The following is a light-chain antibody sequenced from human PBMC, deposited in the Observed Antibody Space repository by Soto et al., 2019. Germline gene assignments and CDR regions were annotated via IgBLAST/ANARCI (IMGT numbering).Light chain of an antibody. CDR1: SGSVSTTYY. V-gene: IGLV8-61*01. Sequence: QAVVTQEPSFSVSPGGTVTLTCGLTSGSVSTTYYPSWYQQTPCQAPRTLIYSTNIRSSGVPDRFSGSILGNKAALTITGAQVDDESDYHCMLYMGGGLVVFGGGTKVTVL. CDR3: MLYMGGGLVV. CDR2: STN. J-gene: IGLJ2*01.